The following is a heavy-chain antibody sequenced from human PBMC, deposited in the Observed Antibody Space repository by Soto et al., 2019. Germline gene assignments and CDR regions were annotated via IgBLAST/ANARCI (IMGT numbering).Heavy chain of an antibody. CDR1: GGTFGSDA. V-gene: IGHV1-69*06. CDR2: IIPIFGTT. CDR3: ERDRKDSGSYTNWIDT. J-gene: IGHJ5*02. D-gene: IGHD3-22*01. Sequence: GASVKVSCKASGGTFGSDAITWVRQAPGQGLEWVGRIIPIFGTTNYAQNLQGRVTISADKSTLTSYMELHSLTSDDTALYYCERDRKDSGSYTNWIDTWGQGTQVTVSS.